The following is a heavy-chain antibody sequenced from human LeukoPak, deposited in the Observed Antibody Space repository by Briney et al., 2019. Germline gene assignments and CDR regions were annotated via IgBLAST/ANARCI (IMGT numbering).Heavy chain of an antibody. CDR3: ARGHCSSTSCYDV. Sequence: PGGSLRLSCAASGFTVSSNYMSWVRQAPGKGLEWVSVIYSGGSTYYADSVKGRFTISRDNSKNTLYLQMNSLGAEDTAVYYCARGHCSSTSCYDVWGQGTTVTVSS. D-gene: IGHD2-2*01. V-gene: IGHV3-53*01. CDR2: IYSGGST. CDR1: GFTVSSNY. J-gene: IGHJ6*02.